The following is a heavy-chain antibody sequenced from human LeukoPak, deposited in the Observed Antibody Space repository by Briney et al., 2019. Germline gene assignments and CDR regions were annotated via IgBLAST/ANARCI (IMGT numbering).Heavy chain of an antibody. J-gene: IGHJ6*03. Sequence: SETLSLTCTVSGGSISSSNWWSWVRQPPGKGLEWIGEIYHSGSTNYNPSLKSRVTISVDKSKNQFSLKLSSVTAADTAVYYCASNQQQLGYYYMDVWGKGTTVTVSS. D-gene: IGHD6-13*01. CDR3: ASNQQQLGYYYMDV. V-gene: IGHV4-4*02. CDR1: GGSISSSNW. CDR2: IYHSGST.